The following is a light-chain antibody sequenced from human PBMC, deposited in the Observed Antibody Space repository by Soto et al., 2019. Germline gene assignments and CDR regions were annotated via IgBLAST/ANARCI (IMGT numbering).Light chain of an antibody. Sequence: DIQMTQSPPSLSASVGDRVTITCRSSQTIGNSLNWYQHKQGKAPKLLIYAASTLQDGVPSRFSGSGSSTHSTLTISSLQPEDFATYYCQQGFLSPMFTFGQGTKVEIK. J-gene: IGKJ2*01. CDR2: AAS. V-gene: IGKV1-39*01. CDR1: QTIGNS. CDR3: QQGFLSPMFT.